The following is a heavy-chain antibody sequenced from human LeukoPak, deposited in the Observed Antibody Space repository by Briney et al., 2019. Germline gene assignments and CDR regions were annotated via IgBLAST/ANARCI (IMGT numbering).Heavy chain of an antibody. V-gene: IGHV3-53*01. CDR1: GFSVSNTY. D-gene: IGHD1-14*01. CDR2: SIGGDYT. CDR3: AKLHSATITADFDH. Sequence: GGSLRLSCAASGFSVSNTYMSWVRQAPGKGLEWVSGISIGGDYTYYADSVKGGFTISRDNSKNTLSLQMSNLRAEDTAIYYCAKLHSATITADFDHWGQGTLVTVSS. J-gene: IGHJ4*02.